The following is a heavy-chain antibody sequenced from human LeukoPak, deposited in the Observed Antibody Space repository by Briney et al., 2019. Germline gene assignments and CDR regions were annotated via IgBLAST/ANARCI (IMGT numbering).Heavy chain of an antibody. CDR2: ISYSGST. Sequence: SETLSLTCTVSGGSISSYYWSWIRQPPGKGLEWIGHISYSGSTNYNPSLKSRVTMSVDTSKNQFSLKLTSVIAADTAVYYCARIAESRFDPWGQGTLVTVSS. J-gene: IGHJ5*02. CDR3: ARIAESRFDP. V-gene: IGHV4-59*01. CDR1: GGSISSYY. D-gene: IGHD2-21*01.